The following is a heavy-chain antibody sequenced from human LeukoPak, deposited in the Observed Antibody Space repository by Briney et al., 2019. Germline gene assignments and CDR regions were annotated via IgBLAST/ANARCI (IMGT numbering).Heavy chain of an antibody. CDR3: ARESSSWYGDLYYFDY. CDR1: GFTFSSYW. J-gene: IGHJ4*02. Sequence: GGSLRLSCAASGFTFSSYWMHWVRQAPGKGLVWFSRINSDGSSTSYADSVKGRFTISRDNAKNTLYLQMNSLRAEDTAVYYCARESSSWYGDLYYFDYWGQGTLVTVSS. CDR2: INSDGSST. D-gene: IGHD6-13*01. V-gene: IGHV3-74*01.